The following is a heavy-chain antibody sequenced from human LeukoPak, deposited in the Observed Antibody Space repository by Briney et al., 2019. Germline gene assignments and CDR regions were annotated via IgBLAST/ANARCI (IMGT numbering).Heavy chain of an antibody. CDR2: INPNSGGT. J-gene: IGHJ4*02. CDR1: GYTFTSYD. V-gene: IGHV1-2*02. D-gene: IGHD6-13*01. Sequence: ASVKVSCKASGYTFTSYDINWVRQATGQGLEWMGWINPNSGGTNHAQKFQGRVTMTRDTSISTAYMELRRLRSDGTAVYYCATDQQQLVLFDYWGQGTLVTVSS. CDR3: ATDQQQLVLFDY.